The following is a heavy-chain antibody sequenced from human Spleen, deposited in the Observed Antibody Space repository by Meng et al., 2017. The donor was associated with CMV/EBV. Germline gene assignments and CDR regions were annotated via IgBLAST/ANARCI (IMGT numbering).Heavy chain of an antibody. D-gene: IGHD6-25*01. V-gene: IGHV4-30-4*08. Sequence: QVQLQESAPERVKPSQTLPLTCTVSGGSISSGDYYWSWIRQPPGKGLEWIGYISYNGNSYYNSSLKSRVTISADTSKNQFSLNLGSVTAADTAVYYCARDRGSSGGCDFWGQGTLVTVSS. CDR2: ISYNGNS. CDR3: ARDRGSSGGCDF. J-gene: IGHJ4*02. CDR1: GGSISSGDYY.